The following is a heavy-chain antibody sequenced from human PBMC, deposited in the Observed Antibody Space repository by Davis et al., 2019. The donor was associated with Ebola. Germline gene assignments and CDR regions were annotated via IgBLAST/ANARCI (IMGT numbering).Heavy chain of an antibody. D-gene: IGHD3-3*01. J-gene: IGHJ4*02. CDR3: TRGKEGGFTIFGVVIGLPYFDY. CDR2: IVVGSGNT. CDR1: GFTFTSSA. V-gene: IGHV1-58*01. Sequence: SVKVSCKASGFTFTSSAVQWVRQARGQRLEWIGWIVVGSGNTNYAQKFQERVTITRDMSTSTAYMELSSLKTEDRAVYYCTRGKEGGFTIFGVVIGLPYFDYWGQGTLVTVSS.